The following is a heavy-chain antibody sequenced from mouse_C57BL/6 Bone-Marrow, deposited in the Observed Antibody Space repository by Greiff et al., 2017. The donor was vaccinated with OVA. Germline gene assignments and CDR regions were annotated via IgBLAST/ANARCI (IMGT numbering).Heavy chain of an antibody. J-gene: IGHJ4*01. D-gene: IGHD1-1*01. CDR1: GYSITSGYY. Sequence: VQLKESGPGLVKPSQSLSLTCSVTGYSITSGYYWNWIRQFPGNKLEWMGYISYDGSNNYNPSLKNRISITRDTSKNQFFLKLNSVTTEDTATYYCASKATWGQGTSVTVSS. CDR2: ISYDGSN. V-gene: IGHV3-6*01. CDR3: ASKAT.